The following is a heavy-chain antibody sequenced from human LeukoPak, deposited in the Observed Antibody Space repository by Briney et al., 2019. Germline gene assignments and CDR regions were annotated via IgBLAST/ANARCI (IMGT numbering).Heavy chain of an antibody. V-gene: IGHV3-53*01. CDR2: LYTGGTT. CDR1: GFTVSSYY. J-gene: IGHJ4*02. CDR3: ARGGVNYWNPRY. Sequence: GGSLRLSCVASGFTVSSYYMSWVRQAPGKGLEWVSLLYTGGTTYYADSVEGRFTISRDDSKNTIYLQMNTLRAEDTAVYYCARGGVNYWNPRYWGQGTLVTDSS. D-gene: IGHD1-1*01.